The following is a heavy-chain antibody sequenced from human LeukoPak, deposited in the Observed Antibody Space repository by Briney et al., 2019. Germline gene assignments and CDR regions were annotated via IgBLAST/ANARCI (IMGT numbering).Heavy chain of an antibody. Sequence: ASVKVSCKASGYTFTSYHIHWVRQAPGQGLEWMGTIKPSGGRTTYAQKFQGRVTMTWDTSTSTVYMELSSLRSEDTAVYYCARARDDSTGSRWFDPWGQGTLVAVSS. CDR3: ARARDDSTGSRWFDP. CDR2: IKPSGGRT. V-gene: IGHV1-46*01. CDR1: GYTFTSYH. J-gene: IGHJ5*02. D-gene: IGHD3-22*01.